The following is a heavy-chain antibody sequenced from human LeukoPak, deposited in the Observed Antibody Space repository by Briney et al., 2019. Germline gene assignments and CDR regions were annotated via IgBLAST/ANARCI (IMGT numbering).Heavy chain of an antibody. V-gene: IGHV3-21*01. CDR2: ISSSTSYT. CDR1: GFTFSSYS. Sequence: GGSLRLSCAASGFTFSSYSMNWVRQGPGKGSECVSSISSSTSYTYYADSVKGRFTISRDNAKNSLYLQMNSLRAEDTAVYYCARGRARGLSWGQGTLVTVSS. D-gene: IGHD3-16*01. CDR3: ARGRARGLS. J-gene: IGHJ5*02.